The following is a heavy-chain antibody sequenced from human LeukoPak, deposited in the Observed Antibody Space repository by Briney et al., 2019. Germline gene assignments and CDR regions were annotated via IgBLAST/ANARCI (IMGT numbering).Heavy chain of an antibody. V-gene: IGHV3-23*01. CDR3: AKALKVDYDVLTGYYTFYYYGMDV. Sequence: QSGGSLRLSCAASGFTFSGYAMSWVRQAPGKGLEWVSSISGSATSTYNADSVKGRFTISRDNSKNTLYLQMNSLRAEDTAVYYCAKALKVDYDVLTGYYTFYYYGMDVWGQGTTVTVSS. CDR1: GFTFSGYA. CDR2: ISGSATST. J-gene: IGHJ6*02. D-gene: IGHD3-9*01.